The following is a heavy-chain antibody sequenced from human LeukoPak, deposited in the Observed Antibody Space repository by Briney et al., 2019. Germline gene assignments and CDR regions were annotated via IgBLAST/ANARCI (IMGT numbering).Heavy chain of an antibody. CDR3: ARGVVEYSSGWYNYYYYYGMDV. Sequence: TSETLSLTCTVSGGSISSYYWSWIRQPPGKGLGWIGYIYYSGSTNYNPSLKSRVTISVDTSKNQFSLKLSSVTAADTAVYYCARGVVEYSSGWYNYYYYYGMDVWGQGTTVTVSS. CDR1: GGSISSYY. CDR2: IYYSGST. J-gene: IGHJ6*02. V-gene: IGHV4-59*01. D-gene: IGHD6-19*01.